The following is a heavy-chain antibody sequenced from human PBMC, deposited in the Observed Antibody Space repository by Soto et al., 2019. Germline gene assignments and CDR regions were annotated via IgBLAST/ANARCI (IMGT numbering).Heavy chain of an antibody. D-gene: IGHD5-18*01. Sequence: ASVKVSCKASGYTFTSYDINWVRQATGQGLEWMGWMNPNSGNTGYAQKFQGRVTMTRNTSISTAYMELSSLRSEGTAVYYCARVGRIQLWFSNYYYAMDVWGQGTTVTVSS. V-gene: IGHV1-8*01. CDR2: MNPNSGNT. CDR3: ARVGRIQLWFSNYYYAMDV. CDR1: GYTFTSYD. J-gene: IGHJ6*02.